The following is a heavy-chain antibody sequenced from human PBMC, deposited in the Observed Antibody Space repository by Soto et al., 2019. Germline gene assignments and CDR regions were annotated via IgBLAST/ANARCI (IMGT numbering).Heavy chain of an antibody. CDR3: AKDFLGERGYSYGPIDY. D-gene: IGHD5-18*01. V-gene: IGHV3-43*01. CDR2: ISWDGGST. CDR1: GFTFDDYT. Sequence: GGSLRLSCAASGFTFDDYTMHWVRQAPGKGLEWVSLISWDGGSTYYADSVKGRFTISRDNSKNSLYLQMNSLRTEDTALYYCAKDFLGERGYSYGPIDYWGQGTLVTVSS. J-gene: IGHJ4*02.